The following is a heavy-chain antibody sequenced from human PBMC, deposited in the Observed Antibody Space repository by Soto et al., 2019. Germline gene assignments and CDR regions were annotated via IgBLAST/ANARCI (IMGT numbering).Heavy chain of an antibody. D-gene: IGHD5-18*01. Sequence: GGSLRLSCAASGFTFSSYSMNWVRQDPGKGLEWVSAISGGGGSTYYADSVEGRFTISRDNSKNTLYLQMNSLRAEDTAVYYCAKPSRYSYGYSDYWGQGTLVTVSS. CDR2: ISGGGGST. CDR3: AKPSRYSYGYSDY. J-gene: IGHJ4*02. CDR1: GFTFSSYS. V-gene: IGHV3-23*01.